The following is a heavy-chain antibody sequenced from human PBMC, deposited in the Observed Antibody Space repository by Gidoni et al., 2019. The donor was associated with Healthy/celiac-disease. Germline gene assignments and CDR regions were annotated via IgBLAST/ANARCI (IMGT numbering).Heavy chain of an antibody. Sequence: QVQLQQWGAGLLKPSETPSLTSAVHGGSFSGYDWSWIRQPPGKGLVWIGEINHSGSTNYNPSLKSRVTISVDTSKNQFSLKLSSVTAADTAVYYCARGIAVAGINWFDPWGQGTLVTVSS. V-gene: IGHV4-34*01. CDR3: ARGIAVAGINWFDP. CDR1: GGSFSGYD. CDR2: INHSGST. D-gene: IGHD6-19*01. J-gene: IGHJ5*02.